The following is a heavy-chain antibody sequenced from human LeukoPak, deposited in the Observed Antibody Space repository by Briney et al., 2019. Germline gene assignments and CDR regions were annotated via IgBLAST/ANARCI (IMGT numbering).Heavy chain of an antibody. CDR3: ARGPSWQQLVTLVSGYYYYMDV. Sequence: GASVKVSCKASGYTFTGYYMHWVRQAPGQGHEWMGWINPHSGGTNYVQKFQGRVTMTRDTSISTAYMELSRLRSDDTAVYYCARGPSWQQLVTLVSGYYYYMDVWGKGTTVTVSS. D-gene: IGHD6-13*01. CDR1: GYTFTGYY. CDR2: INPHSGGT. J-gene: IGHJ6*03. V-gene: IGHV1-2*02.